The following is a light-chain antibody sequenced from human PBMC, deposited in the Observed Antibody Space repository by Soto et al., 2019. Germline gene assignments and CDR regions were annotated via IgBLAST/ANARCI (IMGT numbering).Light chain of an antibody. CDR2: GAF. J-gene: IGKJ2*01. CDR3: LHYGTSLYT. CDR1: QIISSTY. V-gene: IGKV3-20*01. Sequence: DIVLTQSPGTLSLSPGERATLSCRASQIISSTYLGWYQQKPGQAPKLLIYGAFRRATGIPDRFSGSESGTGFTLTISRLEPEDFAVYYCLHYGTSLYTFGQGTKLEIK.